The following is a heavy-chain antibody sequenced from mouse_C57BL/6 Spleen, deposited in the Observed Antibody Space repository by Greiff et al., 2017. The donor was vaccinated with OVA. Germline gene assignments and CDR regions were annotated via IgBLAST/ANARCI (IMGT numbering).Heavy chain of an antibody. J-gene: IGHJ4*01. CDR1: GYTFTSYW. CDR2: IDPSDSET. D-gene: IGHD3-2*02. CDR3: ARDSSGYSYYAMDY. Sequence: VQLQQPGAELVRPGSSVKLSCKASGYTFTSYWMHWVKQRPIQGLEWIGNIDPSDSETHYNQKFKDKATLTVDKSSSTAYMQLSSLTSEDSAVYFCARDSSGYSYYAMDYWGQGTSVTVSS. V-gene: IGHV1-52*01.